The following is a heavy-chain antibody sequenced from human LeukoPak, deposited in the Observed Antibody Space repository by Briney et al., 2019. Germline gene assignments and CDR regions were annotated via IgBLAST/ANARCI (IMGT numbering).Heavy chain of an antibody. CDR1: GFNFNNFA. J-gene: IGHJ4*02. Sequence: GGSLRLSCAASGFNFNNFAMSWIRQAPGKGLEWLSAMTGPADTTYYAESVKGRFTISRDYSKSMVFLQMNSLRVEDTAIYYCAKGAEIDHWGQGTLVTVSS. CDR3: AKGAEIDH. CDR2: MTGPADTT. V-gene: IGHV3-23*01.